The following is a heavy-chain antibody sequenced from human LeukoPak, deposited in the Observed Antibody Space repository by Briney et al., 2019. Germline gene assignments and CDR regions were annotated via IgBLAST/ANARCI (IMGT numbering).Heavy chain of an antibody. CDR3: ASANPYCSGGSCYRPYYYYYYYRDV. CDR2: IYHSGST. V-gene: IGHV4-38-2*02. J-gene: IGHJ6*03. Sequence: PSETLSLTCTVSGYSISSGYYWGWIRQPPGKGLEWIGSIYHSGSTYYNPSLKSRVTISVDTSKNQFSLKLSSVTAADTAVYYCASANPYCSGGSCYRPYYYYYYYRDVWGKGTTVTVSS. D-gene: IGHD2-15*01. CDR1: GYSISSGYY.